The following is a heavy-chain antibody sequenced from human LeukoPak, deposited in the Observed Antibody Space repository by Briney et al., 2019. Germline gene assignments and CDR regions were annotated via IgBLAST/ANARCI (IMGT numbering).Heavy chain of an antibody. CDR1: GFTFDDYA. J-gene: IGHJ5*02. D-gene: IGHD3-22*01. CDR2: NSWNSGSI. CDR3: AKDLGAYYDSSGPYNWFDP. V-gene: IGHV3-9*01. Sequence: GRSLRLSCAASGFTFDDYAMHWVRQAPGKGLEWVSCNSWNSGSIGYADSVKGRFTISRDNAKNSLYLQMNSLRAEDTALYYCAKDLGAYYDSSGPYNWFDPWGQGTLVTVSS.